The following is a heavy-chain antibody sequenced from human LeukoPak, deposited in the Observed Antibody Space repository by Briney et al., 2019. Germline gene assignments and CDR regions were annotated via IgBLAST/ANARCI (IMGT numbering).Heavy chain of an antibody. J-gene: IGHJ5*02. D-gene: IGHD2-15*01. V-gene: IGHV1-2*02. Sequence: ASVKVSCKASGYTFTGYYMHWVRQAPGQGLEWMGWINPNSGGTNYAQKFQGRVTMTRDTSICTAYMELSRLTSDDTAVYYCARLLRIGNWFDPWGQGTLVTVSS. CDR3: ARLLRIGNWFDP. CDR2: INPNSGGT. CDR1: GYTFTGYY.